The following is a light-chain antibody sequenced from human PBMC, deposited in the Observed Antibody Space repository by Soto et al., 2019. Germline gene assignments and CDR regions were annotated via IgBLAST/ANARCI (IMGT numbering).Light chain of an antibody. CDR2: GAS. Sequence: EIVMTQSPATLSVSPGERATLSCRASQSVSSNLAWYQQKPGQAPRLLIYGASTRATGVPARFSGSGSGTDFTLTISSLEPEDFASYYCQQRVSGPWTFGQGTRVEF. CDR1: QSVSSN. CDR3: QQRVSGPWT. J-gene: IGKJ1*01. V-gene: IGKV3D-15*01.